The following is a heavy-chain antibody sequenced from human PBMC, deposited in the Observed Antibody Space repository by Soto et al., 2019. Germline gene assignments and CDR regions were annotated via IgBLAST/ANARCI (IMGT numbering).Heavy chain of an antibody. CDR3: AKDRWAKRYGDYGSYYYYGMDV. V-gene: IGHV3-30*18. J-gene: IGHJ6*02. Sequence: GGSLRRSFAASGFTFSSYGMHWVRQAPGKGLEWVAVISYDGSNKYYADSVKGRFTISRDNSKNTLYLQMNSLRAEDTAVYYCAKDRWAKRYGDYGSYYYYGMDVWGQGTTVTVSS. CDR2: ISYDGSNK. D-gene: IGHD4-17*01. CDR1: GFTFSSYG.